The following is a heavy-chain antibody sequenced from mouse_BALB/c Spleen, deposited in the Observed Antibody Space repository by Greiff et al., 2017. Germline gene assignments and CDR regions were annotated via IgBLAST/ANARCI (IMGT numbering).Heavy chain of an antibody. V-gene: IGHV5-9-3*01. D-gene: IGHD4-1*01. CDR1: GFTFSSYA. J-gene: IGHJ1*01. CDR3: ARLGGTGGYFDV. Sequence: EVKLMESGGGLVKPGGSLKLSCAASGFTFSSYAMSWVRQTPEKRLEWVATISSGGSYTYYPDSVKGRFTISRDNAKNTLYLQMSSLRSEDTAMYYCARLGGTGGYFDVWGAGTTVTVSS. CDR2: ISSGGSYT.